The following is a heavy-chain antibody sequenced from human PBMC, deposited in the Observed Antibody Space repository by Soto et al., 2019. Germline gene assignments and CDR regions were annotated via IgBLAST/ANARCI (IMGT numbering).Heavy chain of an antibody. CDR3: ARDLGDCTNGVCYYYFDY. CDR2: ISSSSSYI. D-gene: IGHD2-8*01. CDR1: GFTFSSYN. J-gene: IGHJ4*02. Sequence: GSLRLSCAASGFTFSSYNMNWVRQAPGKGLEWVLSISSSSSYIYYADSVKGRFTISRDNAKNSLYLQMNSLRAEDTAVYYCARDLGDCTNGVCYYYFDYWGQGTLVTVSS. V-gene: IGHV3-21*01.